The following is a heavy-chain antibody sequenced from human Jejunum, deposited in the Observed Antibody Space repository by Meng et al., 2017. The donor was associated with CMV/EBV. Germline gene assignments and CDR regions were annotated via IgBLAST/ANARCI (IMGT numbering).Heavy chain of an antibody. J-gene: IGHJ4*02. Sequence: EGQLVESGEGLIQPGGSLRLSCAASAFTVSSNYMNWVRQAPGKGLEWVSVIYNGDNTNYAESVRGRFTISRDNSKNTLYLQMNSLRAEDTAVYYCAGGAVWLVYEYWGQGTLVTVSS. CDR3: AGGAVWLVYEY. V-gene: IGHV3-53*01. CDR2: IYNGDNT. D-gene: IGHD5-12*01. CDR1: AFTVSSNY.